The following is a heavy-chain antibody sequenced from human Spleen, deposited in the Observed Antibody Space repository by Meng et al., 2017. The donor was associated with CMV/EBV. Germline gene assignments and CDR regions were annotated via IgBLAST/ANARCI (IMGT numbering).Heavy chain of an antibody. J-gene: IGHJ3*02. CDR2: ISWNSGSI. Sequence: GGSLRLSCSASGSTFDDYAMHWVRQAPGKGLEWVSGISWNSGSIGYADSVKGRFTISRDNSKNTLYLQMNSLRAEDTAVYYCARADCSSTSCYKSAVDIWGQGTMVTVSS. D-gene: IGHD2-2*02. CDR1: GSTFDDYA. V-gene: IGHV3-9*01. CDR3: ARADCSSTSCYKSAVDI.